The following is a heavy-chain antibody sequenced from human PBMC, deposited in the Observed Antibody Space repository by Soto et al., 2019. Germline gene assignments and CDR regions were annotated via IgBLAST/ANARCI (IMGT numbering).Heavy chain of an antibody. J-gene: IGHJ6*02. V-gene: IGHV6-1*01. Sequence: SQTLSLTCAISGDSVSSNSAAWNWIRQSPSRGLEWLGRTYYRSKWYNDYAVSAKSRITINLDTSKNQFSLQLNSVTPEDTAVYYCARDDGRYRWLVSYYYYYGVDVWGQGTMVTVSS. CDR1: GDSVSSNSAA. D-gene: IGHD6-19*01. CDR2: TYYRSKWYN. CDR3: ARDDGRYRWLVSYYYYYGVDV.